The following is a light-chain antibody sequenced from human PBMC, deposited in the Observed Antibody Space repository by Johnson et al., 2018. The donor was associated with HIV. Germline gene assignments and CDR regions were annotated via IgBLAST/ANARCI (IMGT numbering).Light chain of an antibody. CDR3: GTWDSSLSALA. Sequence: QSVLTQPPSVSAAPGQKVTISCSGSSSNIGNNYVSWYQQLPGTAPKLLIYDNNKRPSGIPDRFSGSKSGTSATLGITGFQTGDEADYYCGTWDSSLSALAFGTGTKVTVL. CDR1: SSNIGNNY. CDR2: DNN. V-gene: IGLV1-51*01. J-gene: IGLJ1*01.